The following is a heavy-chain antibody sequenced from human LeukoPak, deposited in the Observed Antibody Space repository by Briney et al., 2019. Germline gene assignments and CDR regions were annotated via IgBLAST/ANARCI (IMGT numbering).Heavy chain of an antibody. J-gene: IGHJ3*01. CDR1: GFIFSDHY. CDR2: SRNKANSDTT. D-gene: IGHD5-12*01. V-gene: IGHV3-72*01. Sequence: PGGSLRLSCAASGFIFSDHYIDWVRQAPGKGLEWVGRSRNKANSDTTEYAASVKGRFIISREESKKSVFLQMNSLKTEDTAVYYCTRGYSGTDIYAFDVWGQGTMVTVSS. CDR3: TRGYSGTDIYAFDV.